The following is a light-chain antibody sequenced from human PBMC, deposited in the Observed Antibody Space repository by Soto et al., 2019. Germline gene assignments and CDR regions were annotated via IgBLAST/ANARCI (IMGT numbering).Light chain of an antibody. CDR3: QQYNSYSLT. V-gene: IGKV1-5*01. CDR2: DAS. J-gene: IGKJ4*01. Sequence: DIQMTQSPSTLSASVGDRVTITCRASQSISSWLAWYQQKPGKAPKLLIYDASRLESGVPSRFSGSGSGTEFTLTISSLQPDDFATYYCQQYNSYSLTFGGGTKVEIK. CDR1: QSISSW.